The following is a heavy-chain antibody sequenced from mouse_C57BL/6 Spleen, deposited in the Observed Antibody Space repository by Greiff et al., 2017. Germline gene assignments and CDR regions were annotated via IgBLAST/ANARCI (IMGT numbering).Heavy chain of an antibody. D-gene: IGHD2-2*01. CDR3: ARGGGMVTTKKSAWFAY. V-gene: IGHV1-69*01. J-gene: IGHJ3*01. CDR2: IDPSDSYT. CDR1: GYTFTSYW. Sequence: VQLQQPGAELVMPGASVKLSCKASGYTFTSYWMHWVKQRPGQGLEWIGEIDPSDSYTNYNQKFKGKSTLTVDKSSSTAYMQLSSLTSEDSAVYYCARGGGMVTTKKSAWFAYWGQGTLVTVSA.